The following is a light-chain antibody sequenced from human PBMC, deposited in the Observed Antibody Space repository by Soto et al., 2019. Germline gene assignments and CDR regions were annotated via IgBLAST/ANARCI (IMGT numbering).Light chain of an antibody. J-gene: IGKJ4*01. Sequence: EIVLTQSPATLSVSPGERATLSCRASQSVSHNLAWYQQKPGQAPRLLTYGASSRATGIPDRFSGSGSGTDFTLTISRLEPEDFAVYFCQQYLRSQLTFGGGTKV. CDR1: QSVSHN. V-gene: IGKV3-20*01. CDR3: QQYLRSQLT. CDR2: GAS.